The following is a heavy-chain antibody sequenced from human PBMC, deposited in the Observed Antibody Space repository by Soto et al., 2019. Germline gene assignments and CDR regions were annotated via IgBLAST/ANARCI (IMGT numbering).Heavy chain of an antibody. V-gene: IGHV3-33*01. CDR1: GFTFSSYG. CDR2: IWYDGSNK. D-gene: IGHD2-21*01. J-gene: IGHJ6*02. CDR3: ARGACGGECYSGLGGYGMDV. Sequence: QVQLVESGGGVVQPGRSLRLSCATSGFTFSSYGMHWVRQAPGKGLEWVAVIWYDGSNKYYADSVKGRFTISRDYSKNSLYVQIKRQGAEETAVYYCARGACGGECYSGLGGYGMDVWGQGTTVTVSS.